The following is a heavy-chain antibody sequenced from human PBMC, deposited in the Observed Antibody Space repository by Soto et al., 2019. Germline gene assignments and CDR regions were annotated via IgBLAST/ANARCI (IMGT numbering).Heavy chain of an antibody. Sequence: GGSLRLSCAASGFIFSTYNMNWVRQAPGKGLEWVSDISGSGSTSYYADSVKGRFTISRDNDKNSLYLQMNSLRDEDTAVYYCATMGTPATGLYYFDNWGQGTLVTVSS. CDR3: ATMGTPATGLYYFDN. J-gene: IGHJ4*02. V-gene: IGHV3-48*02. D-gene: IGHD1-7*01. CDR2: ISGSGSTS. CDR1: GFIFSTYN.